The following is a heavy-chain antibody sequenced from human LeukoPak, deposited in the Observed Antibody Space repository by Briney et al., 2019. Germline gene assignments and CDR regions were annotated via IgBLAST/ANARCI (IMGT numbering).Heavy chain of an antibody. V-gene: IGHV1-2*02. D-gene: IGHD3-3*01. CDR3: ARTLTIFGVVTDFDY. CDR1: GYTFTGYY. J-gene: IGHJ4*02. CDR2: INPNGGGT. Sequence: ASVKVSCKASGYTFTGYYMHWVRQAPGQGLEWMGWINPNGGGTNYAQKFQGRVTMTRDTSISTAYMELSRLRSDDTAVYYCARTLTIFGVVTDFDYWGQGTLVTVSS.